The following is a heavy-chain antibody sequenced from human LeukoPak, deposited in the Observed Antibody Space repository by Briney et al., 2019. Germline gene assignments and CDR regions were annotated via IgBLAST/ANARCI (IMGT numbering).Heavy chain of an antibody. Sequence: PGGSLRLSCAASGFTFEDYGMSWVRQAPGKGREWVSGINGNGGGTGYADSVKGRFTISRDNGKNSLYLQMNSLRAEDTALYYCARVGGAHYYYFYMDVWGKGTTVTVSS. CDR2: INGNGGGT. J-gene: IGHJ6*03. V-gene: IGHV3-20*04. D-gene: IGHD1-26*01. CDR3: ARVGGAHYYYFYMDV. CDR1: GFTFEDYG.